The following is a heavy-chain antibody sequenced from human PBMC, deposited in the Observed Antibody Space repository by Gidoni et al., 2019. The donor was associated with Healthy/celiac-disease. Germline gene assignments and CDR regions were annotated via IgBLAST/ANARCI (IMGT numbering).Heavy chain of an antibody. CDR3: ARQPSARIVGATHFDY. D-gene: IGHD1-26*01. J-gene: IGHJ4*02. Sequence: QVQLQESGPGLVKPSEPLSLTCTVPGGSIRSYYWSWIRQPPGKGLEWIGYIYYSGSTNYNPSLKSRVTISVDTSKNQFSLKLSSVTAADTAVYYCARQPSARIVGATHFDYWGQGTLVTVSS. CDR2: IYYSGST. V-gene: IGHV4-59*08. CDR1: GGSIRSYY.